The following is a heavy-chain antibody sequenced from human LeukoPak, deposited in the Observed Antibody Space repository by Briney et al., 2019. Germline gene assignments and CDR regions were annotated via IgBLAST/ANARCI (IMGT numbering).Heavy chain of an antibody. Sequence: PGGSLRLSCAASGFTFSSYAMSWFRQAPGTGLEWVSVISGSGSSTYYADSVKGRFTISRDNSKNTLYLQMNRLRAEDTAVYYCTKAYGSGSYRNWFDPWGQGTLVTVSS. CDR2: ISGSGSST. J-gene: IGHJ5*02. D-gene: IGHD3-10*01. CDR1: GFTFSSYA. V-gene: IGHV3-23*01. CDR3: TKAYGSGSYRNWFDP.